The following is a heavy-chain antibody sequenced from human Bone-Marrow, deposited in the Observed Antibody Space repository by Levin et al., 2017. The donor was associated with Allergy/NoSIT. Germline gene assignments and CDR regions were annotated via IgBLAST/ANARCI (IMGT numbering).Heavy chain of an antibody. CDR1: GFTFNAYA. CDR3: AKGTTVYFYDNGMDA. CDR2: MSGTTGSH. D-gene: IGHD2/OR15-2a*01. Sequence: GESLKISCVASGFTFNAYAMNWVRRAPGKGLEWVSAMSGTTGSHYYADSVKGRFTISRDSSKNTLFLQMDSLRVEDTATYYCAKGTTVYFYDNGMDAWGQGTTVTVFS. V-gene: IGHV3-23*01. J-gene: IGHJ6*02.